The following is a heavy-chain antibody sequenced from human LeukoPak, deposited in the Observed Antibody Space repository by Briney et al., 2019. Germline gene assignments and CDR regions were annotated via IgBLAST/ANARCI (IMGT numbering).Heavy chain of an antibody. Sequence: PSETLSRTCDVYGGSFRGYYWSWIRQPPGKGLEWIGEINHSGSTNYNPSLKSRVTISVDTSKNQFSLKLSSVTAADTAVYYCARAPRFWSGYYTGSTKTHYYYYMDVWGKGTTVTVSS. CDR3: ARAPRFWSGYYTGSTKTHYYYYMDV. CDR1: GGSFRGYY. V-gene: IGHV4-34*01. D-gene: IGHD3-3*01. J-gene: IGHJ6*03. CDR2: INHSGST.